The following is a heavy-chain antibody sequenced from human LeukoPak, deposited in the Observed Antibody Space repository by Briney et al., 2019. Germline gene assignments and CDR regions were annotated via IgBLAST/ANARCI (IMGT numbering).Heavy chain of an antibody. D-gene: IGHD6-19*01. CDR1: GGSISSYY. V-gene: IGHV4-59*01. CDR3: ARDPRIAVAGRSVPSHFDY. Sequence: SETLSLTCTVSGGSISSYYWSWIRQPPGKGLEWIGYIYYSGSTNYNPSLKSRVTISVDTSKNQFSLELSSVTAADTAVYYCARDPRIAVAGRSVPSHFDYWGQGTLVTVSS. CDR2: IYYSGST. J-gene: IGHJ4*02.